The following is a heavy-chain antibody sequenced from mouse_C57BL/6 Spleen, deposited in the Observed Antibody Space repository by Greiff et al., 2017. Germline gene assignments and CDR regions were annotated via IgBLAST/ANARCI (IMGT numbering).Heavy chain of an antibody. CDR1: GYTFTSYW. V-gene: IGHV1-53*01. CDR2: INPSNGGT. J-gene: IGHJ4*01. Sequence: VQLQQSGTELVKPGASVKLSCKASGYTFTSYWMHWVKQRPGQGLEWIGNINPSNGGTNYNEKFKSKATLTVDKSSSTAYMQLSSLTSEDSAVYYCARSPYSSSYAMDYWGQGTSVTVSS. D-gene: IGHD1-1*01. CDR3: ARSPYSSSYAMDY.